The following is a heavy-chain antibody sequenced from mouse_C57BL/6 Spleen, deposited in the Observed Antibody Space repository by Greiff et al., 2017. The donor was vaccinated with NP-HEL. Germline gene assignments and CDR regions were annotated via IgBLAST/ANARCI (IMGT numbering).Heavy chain of an antibody. J-gene: IGHJ4*01. CDR1: GYTFTSYW. CDR3: ARYYYGSSYRYYAMDY. V-gene: IGHV1-50*01. D-gene: IGHD1-1*01. CDR2: IDPSDSYT. Sequence: QVQLQQPGAELVKPGASVKLSCKASGYTFTSYWMQWVKQRPGQGLEWIGEIDPSDSYTNYNQKFKGKATLTVDTTSSTAYMQLSSLTSEDSAVYYCARYYYGSSYRYYAMDYWGQGTSVTVSS.